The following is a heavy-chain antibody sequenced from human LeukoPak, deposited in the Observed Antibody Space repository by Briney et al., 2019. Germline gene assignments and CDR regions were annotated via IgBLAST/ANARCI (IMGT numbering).Heavy chain of an antibody. Sequence: KPSETLSLTCTVSGGSISSYYWSWIRQPPGKGLEWIGFIYHSGSTNYNPSLKSRVTISVDTSKNEFSLKLSSVTTADTAVYYCARSGVSSCYYYLNYWGQGTLVTVSS. V-gene: IGHV4-59*01. D-gene: IGHD3-22*01. CDR3: ARSGVSSCYYYLNY. CDR2: IYHSGST. CDR1: GGSISSYY. J-gene: IGHJ4*02.